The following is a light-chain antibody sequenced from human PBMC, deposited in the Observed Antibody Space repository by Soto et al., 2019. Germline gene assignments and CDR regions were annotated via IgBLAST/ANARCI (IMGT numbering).Light chain of an antibody. CDR1: LGIRNY. CDR2: ATS. V-gene: IGKV1-27*01. CDR3: QKYDSAPLT. Sequence: DIQMTQSPSSLSASVGDRVTITCRASLGIRNYLAWYQQKSGKAPKLLIYATSTLQSGVPSRFSGSGSGTDFTLTISSLQPEDVATYYCQKYDSAPLTFGGGTKVEIK. J-gene: IGKJ4*01.